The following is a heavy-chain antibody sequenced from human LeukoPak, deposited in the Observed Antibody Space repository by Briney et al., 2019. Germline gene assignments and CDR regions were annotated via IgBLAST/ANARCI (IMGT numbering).Heavy chain of an antibody. CDR1: GFTFSRYS. CDR2: IRYDGSNK. J-gene: IGHJ4*02. D-gene: IGHD1-26*01. Sequence: GGSLRLSCAASGFTFSRYSMSWVRQAPGKGLEWVAFIRYDGSNKYYADSVKGRFTISRDNSKNTLYLQMNSLRAEDTAVYYCASGSYFDYWGQGTPVTVSS. CDR3: ASGSYFDY. V-gene: IGHV3-30*02.